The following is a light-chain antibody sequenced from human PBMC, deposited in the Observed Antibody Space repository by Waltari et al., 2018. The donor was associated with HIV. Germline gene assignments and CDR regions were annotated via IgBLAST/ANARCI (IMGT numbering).Light chain of an antibody. CDR1: SSTIGADYD. V-gene: IGLV1-40*01. J-gene: IGLJ2*01. CDR2: GNN. Sequence: QSMLTQPPSVSGAPGQRVTISCTGSSSTIGADYDVHWYQQIPGTPPKLLISGNNKRPSGVPDRVAASKSGTSASLTISGLQAEDEADYSCQSYDISLSASVVFGGGTRLTVL. CDR3: QSYDISLSASVV.